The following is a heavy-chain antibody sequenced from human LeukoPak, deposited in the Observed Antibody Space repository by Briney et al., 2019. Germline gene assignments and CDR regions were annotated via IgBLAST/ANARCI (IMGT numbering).Heavy chain of an antibody. V-gene: IGHV4-61*02. J-gene: IGHJ4*02. CDR1: GGSISSASYY. CDR3: ARDNYYDSSGFAY. D-gene: IGHD3-22*01. Sequence: SSETLSLTCTVSGGSISSASYYWSWIRQPAGKGLEWIGRIHTGGSNNYNPSLKSRVTMSVDTSKNQFFLKLSSVTAADTAVYYCARDNYYDSSGFAYWGQGTLVTVSS. CDR2: IHTGGSN.